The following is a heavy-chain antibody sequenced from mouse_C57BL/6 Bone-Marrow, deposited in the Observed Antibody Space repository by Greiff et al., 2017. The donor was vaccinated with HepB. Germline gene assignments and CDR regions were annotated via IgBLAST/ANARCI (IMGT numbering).Heavy chain of an antibody. Sequence: QVQLQQSGAELARPGASVKLSCKASGYTFTSYGISWVKQRTGQGLEWIGEIYPRSGNTYYNEKFKGKATLTADKSSSTAYMELRNLTSEDSAVYVSARESVYLPLAYWGQGTLVTVSA. CDR2: IYPRSGNT. V-gene: IGHV1-81*01. CDR3: ARESVYLPLAY. D-gene: IGHD2-1*01. J-gene: IGHJ3*01. CDR1: GYTFTSYG.